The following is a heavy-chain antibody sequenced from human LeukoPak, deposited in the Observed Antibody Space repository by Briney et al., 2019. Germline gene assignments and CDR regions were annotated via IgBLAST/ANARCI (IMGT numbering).Heavy chain of an antibody. CDR1: GFTFSSDY. CDR2: LHDAGGI. J-gene: IGHJ4*02. V-gene: IGHV3-53*01. CDR3: ANRGF. Sequence: GGSLRLSCAASGFTFSSDYMSWVSQAPGKGLEWLSNLHDAGGIYYADSVKGRFTVSRDKSKNTVYLQMDSLRAEDTAVYYCANRGFWGQGTLVTVSS.